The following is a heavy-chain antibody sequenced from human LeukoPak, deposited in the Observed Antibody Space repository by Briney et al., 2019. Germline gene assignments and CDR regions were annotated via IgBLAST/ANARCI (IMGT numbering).Heavy chain of an antibody. CDR3: ARDQYDTWSRRGNFDS. Sequence: PGGSLRLSCAASGFTFSTYAMSWVRQAPGKGLECVSAISGSGGTIYYADSVKGRFTISRDNTKNSLYLQMNSLRAEDTAVFYCARDQYDTWSRRGNFDSWGQGTLVIVSS. V-gene: IGHV3-23*01. CDR1: GFTFSTYA. CDR2: ISGSGGTI. D-gene: IGHD3-3*01. J-gene: IGHJ4*02.